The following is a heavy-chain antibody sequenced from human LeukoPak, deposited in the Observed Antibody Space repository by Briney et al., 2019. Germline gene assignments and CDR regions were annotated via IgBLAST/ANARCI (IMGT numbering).Heavy chain of an antibody. D-gene: IGHD3-3*01. V-gene: IGHV4-38-2*02. Sequence: SETLSLTCTVSGYSISSGYYWGWIRQPPGKGLEWIGSIYHSGSTYYNPSLKGRVTISVDTSKNQFSLKLSSVTAADTAVYYCARIYDFWSGYLSNWFDPWGQGTLVTVSS. CDR3: ARIYDFWSGYLSNWFDP. CDR1: GYSISSGYY. J-gene: IGHJ5*02. CDR2: IYHSGST.